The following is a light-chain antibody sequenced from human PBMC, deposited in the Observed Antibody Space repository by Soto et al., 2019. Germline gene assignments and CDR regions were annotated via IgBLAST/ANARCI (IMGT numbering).Light chain of an antibody. V-gene: IGKV3-15*01. CDR3: QQYNDWPPYT. Sequence: EIVMTQSPATLAVSPGERATLSCRASQSVNNNLAWLQQKLGRAPRLLIYDTSTSASGVPARFSGSGSGTEFTLTISSLQSEDFAVYYCQQYNDWPPYTFGQGTKLEIK. J-gene: IGKJ2*01. CDR2: DTS. CDR1: QSVNNN.